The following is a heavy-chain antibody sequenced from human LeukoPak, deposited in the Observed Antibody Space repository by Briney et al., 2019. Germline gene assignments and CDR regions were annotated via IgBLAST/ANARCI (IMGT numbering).Heavy chain of an antibody. CDR1: GGSISSGGYY. CDR3: ARGAGYSGYDYYYGMDV. Sequence: SETLSLTCTVSGGSISSGGYYWSWIRQHPGKGLEWIGYIYYSGSTYYNPSLKSRVTISVDTSKNQFSLKLSSVTAADTAVHYCARGAGYSGYDYYYGMDVWGQGTTVTVSS. CDR2: IYYSGST. D-gene: IGHD5-12*01. J-gene: IGHJ6*02. V-gene: IGHV4-31*03.